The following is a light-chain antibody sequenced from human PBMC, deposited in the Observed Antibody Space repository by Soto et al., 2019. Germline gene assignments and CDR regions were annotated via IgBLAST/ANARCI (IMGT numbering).Light chain of an antibody. CDR2: WAS. V-gene: IGKV4-1*01. Sequence: DIQMTQSPSSLSASVGDRVTITCRASQSISSYLHWYQQKPGQPPKLLIYWASTRESGVPDRFSGSGSGTDFTLTISSLQAEDVAVYYCQQYYSTLRTFGQGTKVEIK. J-gene: IGKJ1*01. CDR3: QQYYSTLRT. CDR1: QSISSY.